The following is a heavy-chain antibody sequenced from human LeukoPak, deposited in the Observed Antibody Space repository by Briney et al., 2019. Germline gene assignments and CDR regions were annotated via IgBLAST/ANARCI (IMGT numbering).Heavy chain of an antibody. CDR1: GDSVPSNSAA. J-gene: IGHJ5*02. Sequence: SQTLSLTCAISGDSVPSNSAAWNWIRQSPSRGLEWLGRTYYRSKWYNDYAVSVKSRITINPDTSKNQFSLQLNSVTPEDTAVYYCARDGRPGYSSSWLNWFDPWGQGTLVTVSS. CDR3: ARDGRPGYSSSWLNWFDP. CDR2: TYYRSKWYN. D-gene: IGHD6-13*01. V-gene: IGHV6-1*01.